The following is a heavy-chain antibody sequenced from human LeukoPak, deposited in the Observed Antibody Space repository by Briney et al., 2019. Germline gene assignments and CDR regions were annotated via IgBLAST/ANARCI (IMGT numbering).Heavy chain of an antibody. V-gene: IGHV1-46*01. J-gene: IGHJ4*02. CDR3: ARAGIKQWLVLNY. D-gene: IGHD6-19*01. CDR1: GYTFTSYY. CDR2: INPSDGST. Sequence: ASVKVSCKSSGYTFTSYYMHWVRQAPGQGLEWMGLINPSDGSTSYAQKFQGRVTMTRDTSTSTVYMDLSSLRSEDTAVYFCARAGIKQWLVLNYWGQGTLVTVSS.